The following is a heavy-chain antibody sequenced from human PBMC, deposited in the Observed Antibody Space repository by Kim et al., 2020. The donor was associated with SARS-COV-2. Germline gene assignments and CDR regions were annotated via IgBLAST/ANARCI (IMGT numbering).Heavy chain of an antibody. Sequence: ASVKVSCKASGYTFTSYYMHWVRQAPGQGLEWMGIINPSGGSTSYAQKFQGRVTMTRDTSTSTVYMELSSLRSEDTAVYYCASPYYYGSGSPYHNCYYYYGMDVWGQGTTVTVSS. D-gene: IGHD3-10*01. V-gene: IGHV1-46*01. CDR3: ASPYYYGSGSPYHNCYYYYGMDV. J-gene: IGHJ6*02. CDR2: INPSGGST. CDR1: GYTFTSYY.